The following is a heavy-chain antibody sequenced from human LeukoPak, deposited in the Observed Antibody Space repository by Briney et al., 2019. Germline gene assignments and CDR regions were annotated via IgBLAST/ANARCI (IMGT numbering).Heavy chain of an antibody. CDR3: ARDRHQWMDSTWQYCFDY. D-gene: IGHD6-19*01. J-gene: IGHJ4*02. V-gene: IGHV3-30*04. CDR2: VSFDGNSK. Sequence: GGSLRLSCEASGFTFNSYSMHWVRQAPGKGLEWVAVVSFDGNSKYYADSVKGRFTISRDNSKLYLQMNNLRAEDTAVYHCARDRHQWMDSTWQYCFDYWGQGILVTVSS. CDR1: GFTFNSYS.